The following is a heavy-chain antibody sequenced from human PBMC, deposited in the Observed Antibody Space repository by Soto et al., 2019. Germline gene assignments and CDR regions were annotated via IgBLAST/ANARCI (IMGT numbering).Heavy chain of an antibody. CDR2: ISSSSSTI. Sequence: EVQLLESGGGLVQPGGSLRLSCAASGFTFSSYAMSWVRQAPGKGLEWVSAISSSSSTIYYADSVKGRFTISRDNAKNSLYLQMHSLRDGDTAVYYCARVNVLTATEFCGQGTLVTVSS. CDR3: ARVNVLTATEF. V-gene: IGHV3-48*02. J-gene: IGHJ4*02. D-gene: IGHD2-21*02. CDR1: GFTFSSYA.